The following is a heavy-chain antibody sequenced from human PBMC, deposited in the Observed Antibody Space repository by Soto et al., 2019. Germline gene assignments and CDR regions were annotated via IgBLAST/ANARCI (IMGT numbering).Heavy chain of an antibody. Sequence: QVQLVQSGPEVTMPGASVKVSCKTSGYTFTAYGLAWLRQAPGQRPEWLGWVGTANAKTNNAEKCQSRVTMTPDRSTTTTYMELRSMRYDDTAVYYCARELNTDPTAYDSVAYWGQGTLVTGSS. V-gene: IGHV1-18*01. CDR3: ARELNTDPTAYDSVAY. J-gene: IGHJ4*02. CDR2: VGTANAKT. CDR1: GYTFTAYG. D-gene: IGHD3-16*01.